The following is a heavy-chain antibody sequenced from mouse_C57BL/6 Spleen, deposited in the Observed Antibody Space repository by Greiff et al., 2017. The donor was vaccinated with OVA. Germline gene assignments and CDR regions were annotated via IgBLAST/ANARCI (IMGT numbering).Heavy chain of an antibody. CDR2: ISNLAYSI. CDR3: ARQLGNWYFDV. CDR1: GFTFSDYG. J-gene: IGHJ1*03. D-gene: IGHD4-1*01. Sequence: EVQGVESGGGLVQPGGSLKLSCAASGFTFSDYGMAWVRQAPRKGPEWVAFISNLAYSIYYADTVTGRFTISRENAKNTLYLEMSSLRSEDTAMYYCARQLGNWYFDVWGTGTTVTVSS. V-gene: IGHV5-15*01.